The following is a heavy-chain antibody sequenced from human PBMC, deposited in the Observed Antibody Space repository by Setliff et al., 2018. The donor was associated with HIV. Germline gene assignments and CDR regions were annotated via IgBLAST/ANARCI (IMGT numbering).Heavy chain of an antibody. Sequence: SETLSLTCAVYGGSLSGHYWSWIRQPPGKGLEWIGEINHGGSTTYNPSLKSRVTIKVDTFKNQFSLKLNSVTAADTAVYYCASRENPRSGYPKGWLDPWGQGTLVTV. CDR2: INHGGST. CDR3: ASRENPRSGYPKGWLDP. V-gene: IGHV4-34*01. D-gene: IGHD5-12*01. CDR1: GGSLSGHY. J-gene: IGHJ5*02.